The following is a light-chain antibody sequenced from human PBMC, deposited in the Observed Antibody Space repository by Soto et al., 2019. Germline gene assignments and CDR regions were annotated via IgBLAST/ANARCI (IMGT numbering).Light chain of an antibody. J-gene: IGKJ5*01. CDR1: QSISSW. Sequence: QMTQSASTLSASVGDRVTITCRASQSISSWLAWYQQKPGKAPKLLIYKASSLESGVPSRFSGSGSGTDFTLTISSLQPEDFATYYCQQSYSTPITFGQGTRLEIK. V-gene: IGKV1-5*03. CDR3: QQSYSTPIT. CDR2: KAS.